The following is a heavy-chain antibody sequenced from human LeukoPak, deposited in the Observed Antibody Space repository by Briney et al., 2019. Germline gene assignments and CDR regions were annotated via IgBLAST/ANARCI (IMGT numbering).Heavy chain of an antibody. Sequence: PSETLSLTCAVYGGSFSGYYWSWIRQPPGKGLEWIGEINHSGSTNYNPSLKSRVTISVDTSKNQFSLKLSSVTAADTAVYYCARAGIVHNWFDPWGQGTLVTVSS. D-gene: IGHD2-21*01. CDR3: ARAGIVHNWFDP. CDR1: GGSFSGYY. CDR2: INHSGST. V-gene: IGHV4-34*01. J-gene: IGHJ5*02.